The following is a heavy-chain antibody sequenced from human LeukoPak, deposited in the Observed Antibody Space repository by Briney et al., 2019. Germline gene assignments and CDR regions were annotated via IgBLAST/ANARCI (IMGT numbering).Heavy chain of an antibody. CDR2: IYPGDSDT. J-gene: IGHJ5*02. D-gene: IGHD2-2*01. V-gene: IGHV5-51*01. CDR1: GYSFTSYW. Sequence: GESLKISCKGSGYSFTSYWIGWVRQMPGKGLEWMGIIYPGDSDTRYSPSFQGQVTISADKSISTAYLQWSSLKASDTAMCYCARTYCSSTSCERNWFDPWGQGTLVTVSS. CDR3: ARTYCSSTSCERNWFDP.